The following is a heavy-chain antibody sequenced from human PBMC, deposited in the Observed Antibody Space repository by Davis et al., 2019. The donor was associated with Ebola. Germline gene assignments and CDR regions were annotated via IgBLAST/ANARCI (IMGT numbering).Heavy chain of an antibody. D-gene: IGHD4-17*01. Sequence: GESLKISCAASGFTVSRNYMSWVRQAQGKGLEWVSAISGSGGSTYYADSVKGRFTISRDNSQNTLYLQMNSLRAEDTALYYCAKDGDYRPFDYWGQGTLVTVSS. CDR2: ISGSGGST. CDR1: GFTVSRNY. J-gene: IGHJ4*02. V-gene: IGHV3-23*01. CDR3: AKDGDYRPFDY.